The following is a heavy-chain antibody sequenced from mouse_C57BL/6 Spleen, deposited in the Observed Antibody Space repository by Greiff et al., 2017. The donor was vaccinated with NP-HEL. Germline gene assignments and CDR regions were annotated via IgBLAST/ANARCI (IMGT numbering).Heavy chain of an antibody. V-gene: IGHV5-6*01. CDR1: GFTFSSYG. CDR3: ARHEAYYSNLFAY. CDR2: ISSGGSYT. J-gene: IGHJ3*01. D-gene: IGHD2-5*01. Sequence: EVQGVESGGDLVKPGGSLKLSCAASGFTFSSYGMSWVRQTPDKRLEWVATISSGGSYTYYPDSVKGRFTISRDNAKNTLYLQMSSLKSEDTAMYYCARHEAYYSNLFAYWGQGTLVTVSA.